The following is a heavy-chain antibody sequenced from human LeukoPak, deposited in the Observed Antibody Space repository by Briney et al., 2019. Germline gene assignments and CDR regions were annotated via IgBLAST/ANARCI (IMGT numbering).Heavy chain of an antibody. V-gene: IGHV3-48*03. D-gene: IGHD5-18*01. Sequence: GGSLRLSCVGSGFIVSNYEINWVRQAPGKGLEWISFIASDGSLEYADSVKGRFSLSRDNDKNIVYLHMNSLRAEDTAVYYCARAPAKHQIQLWPPNRLRKNSYYYMDVWGKGTTVTVSS. CDR3: ARAPAKHQIQLWPPNRLRKNSYYYMDV. CDR1: GFIVSNYE. CDR2: IASDGSL. J-gene: IGHJ6*03.